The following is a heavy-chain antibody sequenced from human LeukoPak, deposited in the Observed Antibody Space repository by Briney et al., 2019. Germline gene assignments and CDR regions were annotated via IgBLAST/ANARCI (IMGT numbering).Heavy chain of an antibody. CDR1: VYTFTNHG. V-gene: IGHV1-18*01. Sequence: ASVNVSCKASVYTFTNHGISWVRQAPGQGLEWVGWISDHSRDGHYAQKFQGRVTMTSDTSATTAYMELRSLRSDDTAVYYCARKNSGSKDDAFDIWGQGTMVTVSA. J-gene: IGHJ3*02. CDR2: ISDHSRDG. D-gene: IGHD3-10*01. CDR3: ARKNSGSKDDAFDI.